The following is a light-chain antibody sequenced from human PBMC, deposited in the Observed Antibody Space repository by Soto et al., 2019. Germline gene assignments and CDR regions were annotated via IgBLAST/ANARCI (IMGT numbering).Light chain of an antibody. CDR1: QSFSSN. Sequence: EIVMTQSPATLSVSPGERATLSCRASQSFSSNLAWYQQKPGQVPRLLIYDASTRATGIPARFSGSGSGTEFTLTISSLQSEDFAVYYCQQYNNWPRTFGQGTKLEIK. CDR3: QQYNNWPRT. CDR2: DAS. J-gene: IGKJ2*01. V-gene: IGKV3-15*01.